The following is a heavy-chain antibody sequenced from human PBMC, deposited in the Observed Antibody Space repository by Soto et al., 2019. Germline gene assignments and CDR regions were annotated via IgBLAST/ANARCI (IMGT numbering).Heavy chain of an antibody. J-gene: IGHJ6*03. CDR3: ARVHYDFWGGYLKDYYHYYMDF. Sequence: QPGGSLRLSCAASGLTFSSYGMHWVRQAPGKGLEWVAVIWYDGSNKYYADSVKGRFTISRDNSKNTLYLQMNSLRAEDTAVYYCARVHYDFWGGYLKDYYHYYMDFWGKGSTVTVSS. D-gene: IGHD3-3*01. V-gene: IGHV3-33*01. CDR1: GLTFSSYG. CDR2: IWYDGSNK.